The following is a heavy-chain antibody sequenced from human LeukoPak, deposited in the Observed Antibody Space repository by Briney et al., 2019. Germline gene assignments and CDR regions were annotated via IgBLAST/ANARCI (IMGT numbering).Heavy chain of an antibody. J-gene: IGHJ4*02. CDR1: GFTFSSYG. Sequence: GGSLRLSCAASGFTFSSYGMHWVRQAPGKGLEWVAVISYDGSNKYYADSVKGRFTISRDNSKNTLYLQMNSLTAEDTAIYYCARDPGYSNNYWGQGTLVTVSS. CDR3: ARDPGYSNNY. CDR2: ISYDGSNK. D-gene: IGHD6-13*01. V-gene: IGHV3-30*03.